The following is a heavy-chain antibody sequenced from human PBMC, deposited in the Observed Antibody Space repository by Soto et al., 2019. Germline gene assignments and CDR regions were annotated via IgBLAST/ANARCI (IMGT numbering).Heavy chain of an antibody. J-gene: IGHJ4*02. CDR3: AGTYDPFDF. Sequence: EVHLVESGGGLVKPGGSLRLSCVASGITFSRFKMNWVRQAPGKGLEWVSSITSSGAFIDYIDSVKGRFTISRDNAKNSLYQHMSSLRAEDTAIYYCAGTYDPFDFWGPGTLVTVSS. CDR2: ITSSGAFI. CDR1: GITFSRFK. V-gene: IGHV3-21*01. D-gene: IGHD3-3*01.